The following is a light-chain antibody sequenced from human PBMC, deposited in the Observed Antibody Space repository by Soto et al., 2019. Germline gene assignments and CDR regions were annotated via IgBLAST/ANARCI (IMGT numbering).Light chain of an antibody. CDR2: AAS. Sequence: EIVLTQSPGTLSLSPGERATISCRASQSVSSSYLAWYQQKPGQAPRLLIYAASSMATGIPSRFSGSGSGTDFTLTISRLEPEDFAVYYCQQYGSSPYTFGQGTKVEIK. J-gene: IGKJ2*01. V-gene: IGKV3-20*01. CDR1: QSVSSSY. CDR3: QQYGSSPYT.